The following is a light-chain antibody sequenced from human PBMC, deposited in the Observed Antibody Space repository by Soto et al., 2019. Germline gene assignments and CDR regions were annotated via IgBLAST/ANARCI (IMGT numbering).Light chain of an antibody. J-gene: IGLJ1*01. CDR2: EVR. CDR1: SSDVGGFNY. CDR3: SSYTSSSSYV. Sequence: QSALTQPASVSGSPGQSITISCTGTSSDVGGFNYVSWYQQHPGKAPKLLIYEVRNRPSGVSNRFSGSKSGNTASLTISGLQAEDEADYYCSSYTSSSSYVFGTGTQLTVL. V-gene: IGLV2-14*01.